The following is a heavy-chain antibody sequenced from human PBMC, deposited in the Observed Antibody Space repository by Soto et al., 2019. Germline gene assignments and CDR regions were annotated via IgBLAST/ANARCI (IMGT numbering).Heavy chain of an antibody. J-gene: IGHJ4*02. CDR3: AKAIVGATTTNFDY. Sequence: EVQLVESGGGLVQPGRSLRLSCAASGFTFDDYAMHWVRQAPGKGLEWVSGISWNSGSIGYADSVKGRFTISRDNAKNSLYLQMNSLRAEDTALYYCAKAIVGATTTNFDYWGQGTLVTVSS. CDR1: GFTFDDYA. V-gene: IGHV3-9*01. D-gene: IGHD1-26*01. CDR2: ISWNSGSI.